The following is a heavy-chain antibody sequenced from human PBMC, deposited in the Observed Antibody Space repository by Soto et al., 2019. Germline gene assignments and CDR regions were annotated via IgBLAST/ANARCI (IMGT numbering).Heavy chain of an antibody. J-gene: IGHJ4*02. V-gene: IGHV3-23*01. CDR1: GFTFSSYG. CDR2: ISGSGGST. CDR3: AKDSPTGTTGIFDY. Sequence: PGGSLRLSCAVSGFTFSSYGMSWVRQAPGKGLEWVSGISGSGGSTYYADSVKGRFTISRDNSKNTLYLQMNSLRAEDTAVYYCAKDSPTGTTGIFDYWGQGTLVTVSS. D-gene: IGHD1-1*01.